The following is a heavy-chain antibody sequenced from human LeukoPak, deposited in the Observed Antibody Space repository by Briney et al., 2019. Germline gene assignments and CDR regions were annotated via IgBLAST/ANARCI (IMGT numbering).Heavy chain of an antibody. CDR3: ARYHADSVAGFDP. D-gene: IGHD4-17*01. CDR1: GFTFSDHY. Sequence: PGGSLRLSCVASGFTFSDHYMAWVRQAPGKGLEWVPVIYSGGSTHYADSVKGRFTISRDNSKNTLYLQMNSLRAEDTAVYYCARYHADSVAGFDPWGQGTQVTVSS. J-gene: IGHJ5*02. V-gene: IGHV3-66*01. CDR2: IYSGGST.